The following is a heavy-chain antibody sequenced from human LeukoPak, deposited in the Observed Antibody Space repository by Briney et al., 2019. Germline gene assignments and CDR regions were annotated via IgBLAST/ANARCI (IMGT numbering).Heavy chain of an antibody. D-gene: IGHD6-6*01. CDR2: IIPILNIA. V-gene: IGHV1-69*02. J-gene: IGHJ4*02. Sequence: SVKVSCKVSGGTFSGHTFSWVRQAPGQGLEWMGRIIPILNIANYAPKFQGRVTITADKSTSTAYMDLSSLTSEDTAVYYCARGGQLSTGAYFDYWGQGTLVTVSS. CDR3: ARGGQLSTGAYFDY. CDR1: GGTFSGHT.